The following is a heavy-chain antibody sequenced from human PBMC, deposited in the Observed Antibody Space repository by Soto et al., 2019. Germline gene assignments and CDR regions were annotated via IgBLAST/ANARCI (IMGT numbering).Heavy chain of an antibody. D-gene: IGHD4-4*01. CDR1: GFTFTSSA. CDR3: AAVKKRLDYKLEY. V-gene: IGHV1-58*01. CDR2: IVVGSGNT. J-gene: IGHJ4*02. Sequence: SVKVSCKASGFTFTSSAVQWVRQARGQRLEWIGWIVVGSGNTNYAQKFQERVTITRDMSTSTAYMELSSLRSEDTAVYYCAAVKKRLDYKLEYWGQGTLVTVSS.